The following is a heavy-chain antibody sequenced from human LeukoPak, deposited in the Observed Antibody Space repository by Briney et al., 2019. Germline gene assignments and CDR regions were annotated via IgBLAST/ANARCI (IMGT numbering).Heavy chain of an antibody. CDR3: ASPSIAARPPYYYGMDV. CDR2: IIPILGIA. Sequence: SVKVSCKASGGTFSSYAISWVRQAPGRGLEWMGRIIPILGIANYAQKFQGRVTITADKSTSTAYMELSSLRSEDTAVYYCASPSIAARPPYYYGMDVWGQGTTVTVSS. D-gene: IGHD6-6*01. CDR1: GGTFSSYA. V-gene: IGHV1-69*04. J-gene: IGHJ6*02.